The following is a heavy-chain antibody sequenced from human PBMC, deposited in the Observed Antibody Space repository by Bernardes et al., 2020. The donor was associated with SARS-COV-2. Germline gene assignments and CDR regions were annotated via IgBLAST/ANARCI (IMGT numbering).Heavy chain of an antibody. CDR1: GFTFSSYA. J-gene: IGHJ4*02. CDR3: ARARPGLYCFDC. CDR2: ISSGGYTT. Sequence: GGSLRLSCAASGFTFSSYAMTWVRQAPGKGLEWVSIISSGGYTTYYADSVKGRFTISRDNSKNTLYLQMNSLRAEDTAVYYCARARPGLYCFDCWVQGTLVTVSS. V-gene: IGHV3-23*01.